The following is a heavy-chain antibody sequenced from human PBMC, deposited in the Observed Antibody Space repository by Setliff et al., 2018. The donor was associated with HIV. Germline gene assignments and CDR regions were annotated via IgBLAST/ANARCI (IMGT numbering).Heavy chain of an antibody. J-gene: IGHJ6*03. CDR2: VNPKSGNT. V-gene: IGHV1-8*02. Sequence: ASVKVSCKASGYTFTSSDVYWVRQATGQGLEWMGWVNPKSGNTGYAQKFQGRVIMTRDTSISTVYMELRSLRSEDTAVYYCARGAWYTSGWYSSRYLDVWGKGTTVTVSS. CDR3: ARGAWYTSGWYSSRYLDV. D-gene: IGHD6-19*01. CDR1: GYTFTSSD.